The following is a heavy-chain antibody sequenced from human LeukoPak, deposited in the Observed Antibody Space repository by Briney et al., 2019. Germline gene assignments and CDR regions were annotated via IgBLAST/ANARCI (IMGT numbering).Heavy chain of an antibody. Sequence: PGGSLRLSCSASGFIFSSYAMHWVRQAPGKGLEYVSGISSNGGSTYYADSVKGRFTISRDNSKNTLYLQMNSLRGEDTAVYYCVKGYCSSTSCYAFDYWGQGTLVTVSS. CDR3: VKGYCSSTSCYAFDY. J-gene: IGHJ4*02. CDR1: GFIFSSYA. D-gene: IGHD2-2*01. CDR2: ISSNGGST. V-gene: IGHV3-64D*09.